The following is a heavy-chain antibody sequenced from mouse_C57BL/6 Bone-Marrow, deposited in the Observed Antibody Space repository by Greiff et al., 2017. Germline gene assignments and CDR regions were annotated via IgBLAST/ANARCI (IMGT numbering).Heavy chain of an antibody. CDR2: LDPENGDT. D-gene: IGHD1-1*01. Sequence: VQLQESGAELVRPGASVKLSCTASGFNIKDDYMHWVKQRPEQGLEWIGWLDPENGDTEYASKFQGKATITADTSSNTAYLQLSSLTSEDTAVYYCTTNLLEAMDYWGQGTSVTVSS. J-gene: IGHJ4*01. CDR1: GFNIKDDY. V-gene: IGHV14-4*01. CDR3: TTNLLEAMDY.